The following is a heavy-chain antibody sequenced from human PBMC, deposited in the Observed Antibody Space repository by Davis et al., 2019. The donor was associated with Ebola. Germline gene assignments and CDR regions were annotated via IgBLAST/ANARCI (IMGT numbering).Heavy chain of an antibody. D-gene: IGHD3-3*01. V-gene: IGHV5-51*01. CDR1: GYSFSNYW. J-gene: IGHJ4*02. CDR3: ARLGQYWDTDGYYPGYFDY. CDR2: INPSNSEI. Sequence: GESLKISCQTSGYSFSNYWVAWVRQVPGKGLEWMGIINPSNSEITYSPSFRGQVNISADSSISSAYLHWSCRKASDSAMYYCARLGQYWDTDGYYPGYFDYWGQGILVTVSS.